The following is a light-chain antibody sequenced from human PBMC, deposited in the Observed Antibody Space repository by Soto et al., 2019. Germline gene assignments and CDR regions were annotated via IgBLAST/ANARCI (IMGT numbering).Light chain of an antibody. CDR1: QGIRND. V-gene: IGKV1-6*01. CDR3: LQDFKYPRT. J-gene: IGKJ1*01. Sequence: AILMTQSPSSLSASVGDRVTITCRASQGIRNDLARYQQKPGKAPKLLIYEASTLQSGVPSRFSGSYSGTDFTLTIGSLQPEDFATYYCLQDFKYPRTFGQGTKLDIK. CDR2: EAS.